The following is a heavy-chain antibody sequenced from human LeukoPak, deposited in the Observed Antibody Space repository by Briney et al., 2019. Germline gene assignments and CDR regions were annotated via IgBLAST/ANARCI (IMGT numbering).Heavy chain of an antibody. CDR3: GSDPNGDYVGALGY. D-gene: IGHD2-8*01. CDR1: GFRFSSNA. Sequence: PGGSLRLSCAASGFRFSSNAFAWVRQGRGKGLEWVAAVTSGGGGTHFADSVKGRFTISRDNTKNTMFLQMNSLRVEDTAMYFCGSDPNGDYVGALGYWGRGALVTVSS. J-gene: IGHJ4*01. CDR2: VTSGGGGT. V-gene: IGHV3-23*01.